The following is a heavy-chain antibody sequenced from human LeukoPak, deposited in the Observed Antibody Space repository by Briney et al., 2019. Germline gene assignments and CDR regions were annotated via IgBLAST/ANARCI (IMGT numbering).Heavy chain of an antibody. Sequence: GESLKISCKGSGYSLTSYWIGWVRQMPGKGLEWMVMIYPGDSDTRYSPSFQGQVTISADKSISTAYLQWSSLEASDTAMYYCARAVAGSSGWYAPRGWFDPWGQGTLVTVSS. J-gene: IGHJ5*02. CDR3: ARAVAGSSGWYAPRGWFDP. V-gene: IGHV5-51*01. CDR2: IYPGDSDT. CDR1: GYSLTSYW. D-gene: IGHD6-19*01.